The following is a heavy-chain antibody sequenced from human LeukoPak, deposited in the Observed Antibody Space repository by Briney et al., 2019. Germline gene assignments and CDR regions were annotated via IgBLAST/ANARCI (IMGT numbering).Heavy chain of an antibody. CDR2: ISGRADST. CDR3: ARSPLISESYGDKIVKFDY. D-gene: IGHD4-17*01. J-gene: IGHJ4*02. V-gene: IGHV3-23*01. CDR1: GFVFSNYA. Sequence: GGSLRLSCAASGFVFSNYAMGWVRQAPGGGLGWVSSISGRADSTYSADCVGCRFTIHRASYKYTLSLPMDSLRAEDTAVYYCARSPLISESYGDKIVKFDYWGQGTLVTVSS.